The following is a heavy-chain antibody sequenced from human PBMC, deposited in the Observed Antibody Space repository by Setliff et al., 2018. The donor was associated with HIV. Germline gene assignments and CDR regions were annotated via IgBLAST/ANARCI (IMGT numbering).Heavy chain of an antibody. CDR1: EFTVSVYA. J-gene: IGHJ4*02. D-gene: IGHD3-16*02. Sequence: GGSLRLSWAASEFTVSVYAMSWLRQAPGKGLEWVAGISGSGSSTYYADSVKGRFTISRDNSKNTLYMQLNRLRADDTAIYYCAKGASLVPRRPHFCYIDYWGQGALVTVSS. CDR2: ISGSGSST. CDR3: AKGASLVPRRPHFCYIDY. V-gene: IGHV3-23*01.